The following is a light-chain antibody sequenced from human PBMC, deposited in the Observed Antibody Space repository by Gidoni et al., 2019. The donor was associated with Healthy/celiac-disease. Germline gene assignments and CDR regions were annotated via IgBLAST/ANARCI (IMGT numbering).Light chain of an antibody. CDR1: QSISSW. CDR3: QQYNSYSRN. CDR2: KAS. Sequence: DIQMTQSPSTLSASVGDRVTITCRASQSISSWLAWYQQKPGKAPKLLIYKASSLESGVPSRFSGSGSGTEFTLTISSLQPDDFATYYCQQYNSYSRNFGGXTKVEIK. V-gene: IGKV1-5*03. J-gene: IGKJ4*01.